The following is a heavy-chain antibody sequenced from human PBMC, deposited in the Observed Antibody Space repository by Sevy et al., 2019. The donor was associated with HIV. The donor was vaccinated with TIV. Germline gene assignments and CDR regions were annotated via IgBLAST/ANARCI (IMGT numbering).Heavy chain of an antibody. V-gene: IGHV3-49*03. Sequence: GGSLRLSYTASGFTFGDYAMSWFRQAPGKGLEWVGFIRSKAYGGTTEYAASVKGRFTISRDDSKSIAYLQMNSLKTEETAVYYCTRDRDRRYYDSSGYPAYYYGMDVWGQGTTVTVSS. D-gene: IGHD3-22*01. CDR3: TRDRDRRYYDSSGYPAYYYGMDV. CDR1: GFTFGDYA. J-gene: IGHJ6*02. CDR2: IRSKAYGGTT.